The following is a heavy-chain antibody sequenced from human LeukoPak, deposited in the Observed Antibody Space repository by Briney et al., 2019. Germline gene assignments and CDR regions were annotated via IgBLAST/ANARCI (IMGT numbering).Heavy chain of an antibody. V-gene: IGHV1-8*01. CDR2: MNPNSGNT. D-gene: IGHD2-15*01. J-gene: IGHJ6*03. Sequence: ASVKVSCKASGYTFTSYDINWVRQATGQGLEWMGWMNPNSGNTGYAQKFQGRVTMTRNTSITTAYMELNSLRSEDTAVYYCARGRMKGSLVYMDVWGKGTTVTVSS. CDR1: GYTFTSYD. CDR3: ARGRMKGSLVYMDV.